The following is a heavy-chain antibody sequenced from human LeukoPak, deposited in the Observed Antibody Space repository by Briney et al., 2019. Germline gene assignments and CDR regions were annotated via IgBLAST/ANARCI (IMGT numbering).Heavy chain of an antibody. V-gene: IGHV4-59*01. CDR2: IYYSGST. CDR1: GGSISSYY. J-gene: IGHJ4*02. Sequence: PSETLSLTCTVSGGSISSYYWSWIRQPPGKGLEWIGYIYYSGSTNHNPSLKSRVTISADTSKNQFSLKLTSVTAADTAVYYCARVLNGDYGFDYWGQGTLVTVSS. CDR3: ARVLNGDYGFDY. D-gene: IGHD4-17*01.